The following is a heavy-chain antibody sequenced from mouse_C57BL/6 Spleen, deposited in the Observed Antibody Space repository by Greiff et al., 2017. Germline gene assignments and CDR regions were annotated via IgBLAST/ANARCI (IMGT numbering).Heavy chain of an antibody. CDR2: IYPGDGDT. J-gene: IGHJ4*01. CDR3: ARRRDDYDDYYAMDY. V-gene: IGHV1-82*01. Sequence: VQLQESGPELVKPGASVKISCKASGFAFSSSWMNWVKPRPGKGLEWIGRIYPGDGDTNYNGKFKVKATMTADKSSSTAYMQLSSLTSEDSAVYFCARRRDDYDDYYAMDYWGQGTSVTVSS. CDR1: GFAFSSSW. D-gene: IGHD2-4*01.